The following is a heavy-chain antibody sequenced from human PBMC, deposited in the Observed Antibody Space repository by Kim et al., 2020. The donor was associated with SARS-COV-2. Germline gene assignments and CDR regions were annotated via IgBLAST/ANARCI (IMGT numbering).Heavy chain of an antibody. CDR2: ISSSGSTI. CDR1: GFTFSDYY. CDR3: ARALVYAKYYYYYGMDV. D-gene: IGHD2-8*01. J-gene: IGHJ6*02. V-gene: IGHV3-11*01. Sequence: GGSLRLSCAASGFTFSDYYMSWIRQAPGKGLEWVSYISSSGSTIYYADSVKGRFTISRDNAKNSLYLQMNSLRAEDTAVYYCARALVYAKYYYYYGMDVWGQGTTVTVSS.